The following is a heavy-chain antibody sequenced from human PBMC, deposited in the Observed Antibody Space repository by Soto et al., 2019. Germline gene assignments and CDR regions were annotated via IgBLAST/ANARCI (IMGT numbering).Heavy chain of an antibody. CDR3: ATLWGWFGDY. CDR2: IYYSGST. D-gene: IGHD3-10*01. V-gene: IGHV4-59*08. CDR1: GGSISSYY. Sequence: QVQLQESGPGLVKPSETLSLTCTVSGGSISSYYWSWIRQPPGKGLEWIGYIYYSGSTNYNPSLSSRVTISVDTSKTQFSLKLSSVTAADTAAYYCATLWGWFGDYWGQGTLVTVSS. J-gene: IGHJ4*02.